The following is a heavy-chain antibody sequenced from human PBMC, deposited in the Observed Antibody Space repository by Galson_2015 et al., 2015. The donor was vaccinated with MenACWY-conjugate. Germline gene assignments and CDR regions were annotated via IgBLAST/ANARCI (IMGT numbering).Heavy chain of an antibody. CDR1: GFAFSSFS. CDR2: IRSDGGST. V-gene: IGHV3-64D*06. CDR3: VKPYSSGLYS. Sequence: SLRLSCAASGFAFSSFSMHWVRLAPGERLESVSTIRSDGGSTFYADSVKGRFTISRDNSKNTLFLQMTSLRAEDTAVYYCVKPYSSGLYSWSRGTLVTVSS. J-gene: IGHJ4*02. D-gene: IGHD6-19*01.